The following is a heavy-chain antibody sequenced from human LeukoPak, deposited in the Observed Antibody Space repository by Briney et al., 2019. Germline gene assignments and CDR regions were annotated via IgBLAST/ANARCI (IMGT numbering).Heavy chain of an antibody. J-gene: IGHJ5*02. Sequence: PSETLSLTCAVYGGSFSGYYWSWIRQPPGKGLEWFGEINHSGSTNYNPSLKSRVTISVDTSKNQFSLKLSSVTAADTAVYYCARHRYYYDSSGNWFDPWGQGTLATVSS. CDR3: ARHRYYYDSSGNWFDP. V-gene: IGHV4-34*01. CDR2: INHSGST. CDR1: GGSFSGYY. D-gene: IGHD3-22*01.